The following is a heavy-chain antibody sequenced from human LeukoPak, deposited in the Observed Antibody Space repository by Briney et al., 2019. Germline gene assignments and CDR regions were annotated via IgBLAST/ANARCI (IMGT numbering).Heavy chain of an antibody. CDR1: GFTFSSYA. D-gene: IGHD3-9*01. CDR3: AREMSDILTLGWYLDL. Sequence: PGGSLRLSCAASGFTFSSYAMHWVRQAPGKGLEWVAVISYDGSNKYYADSVKGRFTISRDNSKNTLYLQMNSLRAEDTAVYYCAREMSDILTLGWYLDLWGRGTLVTVSS. CDR2: ISYDGSNK. J-gene: IGHJ2*01. V-gene: IGHV3-30-3*01.